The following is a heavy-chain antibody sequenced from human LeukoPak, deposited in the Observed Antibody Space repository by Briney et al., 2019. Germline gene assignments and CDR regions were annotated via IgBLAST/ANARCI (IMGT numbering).Heavy chain of an antibody. CDR2: IIPILGIA. Sequence: SVKVSCKASGGTFSSYTISWVRQAPGQGLEWMGRIIPILGIANYAQKFQGRVTITADKSTSTAYMELSSPRSEDTAVYYCARENGGSYPGAFDIWGQGTMVTVSS. V-gene: IGHV1-69*04. J-gene: IGHJ3*02. CDR1: GGTFSSYT. D-gene: IGHD1-26*01. CDR3: ARENGGSYPGAFDI.